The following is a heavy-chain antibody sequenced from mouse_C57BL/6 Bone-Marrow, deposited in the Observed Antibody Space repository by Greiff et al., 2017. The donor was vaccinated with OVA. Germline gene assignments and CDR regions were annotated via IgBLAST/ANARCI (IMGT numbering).Heavy chain of an antibody. D-gene: IGHD2-12*01. CDR1: GFTFTDYY. CDR3: ARYGCYAKTGYYFDY. CDR2: IRNKANGYTT. J-gene: IGHJ2*01. V-gene: IGHV7-3*01. Sequence: EVQLQESGGGLVQPGGSLSLSCAASGFTFTDYYMSWVRQPPGKALEWLGFIRNKANGYTTEYSAYVKGRFTISSDNSQSILYLQMNALRAEDSATFYCARYGCYAKTGYYFDYWGQGTTLTVSS.